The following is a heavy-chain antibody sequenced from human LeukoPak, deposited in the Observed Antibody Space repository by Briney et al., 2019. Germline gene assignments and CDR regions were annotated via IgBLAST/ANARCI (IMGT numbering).Heavy chain of an antibody. V-gene: IGHV1-46*01. CDR1: GYIFTSYY. J-gene: IGHJ3*02. CDR3: ARGRNYYDSSRYYYEGDAFDI. Sequence: ASVKVSCKASGYIFTSYYMYWVRQAPGQGLEWMGIINPSGGSIRYAQKFQGRVTMTRDTSTSTVYMELSSLRSEDTAVYYRARGRNYYDSSRYYYEGDAFDIWGHGTMVTVSS. CDR2: INPSGGSI. D-gene: IGHD3-22*01.